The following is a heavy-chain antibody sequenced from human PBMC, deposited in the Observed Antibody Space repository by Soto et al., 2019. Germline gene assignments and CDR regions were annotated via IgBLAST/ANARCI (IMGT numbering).Heavy chain of an antibody. J-gene: IGHJ6*02. D-gene: IGHD3-10*01. CDR3: ARELESITMVRGVIITPRAYYYYGMDV. Sequence: QVQLVQSGAEVKKPGSSVKVSCKASGGTFSSYAISWVRQAPGQGLEWMGGIIPIFGTANYAQKFQGRVTITAAESTSTAYMELSSLRSEDTAVYYCARELESITMVRGVIITPRAYYYYGMDVWGQGTTVTVSS. V-gene: IGHV1-69*12. CDR1: GGTFSSYA. CDR2: IIPIFGTA.